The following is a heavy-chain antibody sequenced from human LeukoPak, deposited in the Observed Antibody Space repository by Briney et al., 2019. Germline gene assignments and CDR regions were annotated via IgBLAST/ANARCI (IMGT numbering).Heavy chain of an antibody. Sequence: ASVKVSCKASGYTFTSYGISWVRQAPGQGLEWMGWMNPNSGNTGYAQKFQGRVTMTRNTSISTAYMELSSLRSDDTAVYYCARGKWEFPYYFDYWGQGTLVTVSS. CDR2: MNPNSGNT. D-gene: IGHD1-26*01. CDR3: ARGKWEFPYYFDY. J-gene: IGHJ4*02. CDR1: GYTFTSYG. V-gene: IGHV1-8*02.